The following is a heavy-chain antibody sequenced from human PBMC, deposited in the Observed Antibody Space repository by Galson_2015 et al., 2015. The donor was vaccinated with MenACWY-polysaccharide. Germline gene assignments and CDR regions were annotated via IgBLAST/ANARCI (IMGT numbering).Heavy chain of an antibody. CDR3: ARVRTTSRRYFYGMHF. V-gene: IGHV3-21*01. Sequence: SLRLSCAASGFTFSNYSMNWVRQAPGKGLEWVSSISSSSSYIYYADSVKGRFTISRDNAKNSLYLQMNSLRAEDTAVYHCARVRTTSRRYFYGMHFSDQATPVTVSS. CDR2: ISSSSSYI. D-gene: IGHD2-2*01. CDR1: GFTFSNYS. J-gene: IGHJ6*02.